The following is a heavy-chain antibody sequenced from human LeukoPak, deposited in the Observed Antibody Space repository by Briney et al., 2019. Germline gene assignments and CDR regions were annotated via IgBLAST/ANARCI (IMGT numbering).Heavy chain of an antibody. CDR3: ARDQGIVVVPAAAGLDP. D-gene: IGHD2-2*01. CDR1: GYTLTSYG. Sequence: GASVTVSCKPSGYTLTSYGISWVRQAPGQGLEWMGWISAYNVNTNYVQKLQGRVTMTTDTSTSTAYMELRSLRSDDTAVYYCARDQGIVVVPAAAGLDPWGQGTLVTVSS. CDR2: ISAYNVNT. V-gene: IGHV1-18*01. J-gene: IGHJ5*02.